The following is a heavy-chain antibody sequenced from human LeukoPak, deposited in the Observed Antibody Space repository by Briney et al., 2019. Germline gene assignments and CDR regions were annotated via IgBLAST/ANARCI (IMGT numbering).Heavy chain of an antibody. Sequence: ASVKVSCKASGYTFTGYYMHWVRQAPGQGLEWMGRINPNSGGTNYAQKFQGRVTVTRDTSISTAYMELSRLRSDDTAVYYCARFPLYYDILTGPTSGMDVWGQGTTVTVSS. V-gene: IGHV1-2*06. D-gene: IGHD3-9*01. J-gene: IGHJ6*02. CDR3: ARFPLYYDILTGPTSGMDV. CDR1: GYTFTGYY. CDR2: INPNSGGT.